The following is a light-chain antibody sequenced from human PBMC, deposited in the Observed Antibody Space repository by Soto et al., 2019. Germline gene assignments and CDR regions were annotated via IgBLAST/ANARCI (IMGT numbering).Light chain of an antibody. Sequence: QSALTQPRSVSGSPGQSVTISCTGTSSDVGGYNYVSWYQQHPGKAPKIIIYHVTERPSGVPDRFSGSKSGNTASLTISGLQGEDEAHYYCCSYAGGPYVFGPGTKVTVL. CDR2: HVT. CDR1: SSDVGGYNY. CDR3: CSYAGGPYV. V-gene: IGLV2-11*01. J-gene: IGLJ1*01.